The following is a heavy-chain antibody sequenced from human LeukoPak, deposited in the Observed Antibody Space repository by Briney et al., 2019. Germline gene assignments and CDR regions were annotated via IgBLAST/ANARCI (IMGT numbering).Heavy chain of an antibody. Sequence: GGSLRLSCAASGFTFSSYAMSWVRQAPGKGLEWVANIKQDGSEKYYVDSVKGRFTISRDNAKNSLYLQMNSLRAEDTAVYYCARASGSYHDYWGQGTLVTVSS. V-gene: IGHV3-7*01. CDR3: ARASGSYHDY. CDR1: GFTFSSYA. J-gene: IGHJ4*02. CDR2: IKQDGSEK. D-gene: IGHD1-26*01.